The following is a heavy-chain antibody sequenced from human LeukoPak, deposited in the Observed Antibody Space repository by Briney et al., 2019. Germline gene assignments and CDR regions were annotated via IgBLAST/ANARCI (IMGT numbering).Heavy chain of an antibody. J-gene: IGHJ4*02. CDR3: ARAPLTTRMRTRQYYFDY. V-gene: IGHV4-39*07. CDR1: GGSISSSSYY. CDR2: IYYSGST. Sequence: SETLSLTCTVSGGSISSSSYYWGWIRQPPGKGLEWIGSIYYSGSTYYNPSLKSRVTISVDTSKNQFSLKLSSVTAADTAVYYCARAPLTTRMRTRQYYFDYWGQGTLVTVSS. D-gene: IGHD4/OR15-4a*01.